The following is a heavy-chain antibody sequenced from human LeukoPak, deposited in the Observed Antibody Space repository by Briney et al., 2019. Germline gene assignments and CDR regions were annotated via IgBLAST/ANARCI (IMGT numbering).Heavy chain of an antibody. Sequence: GGSVRLSCTASGFIASSNYMSWVRQAPGKGLEWVSVLYSGGSTYYADSVMGRFTISRDNSKNTLYLQMNSLRAEDTAVYYCARDTGNWLYWGQGTLVTVSS. CDR3: ARDTGNWLY. CDR2: LYSGGST. V-gene: IGHV3-53*01. J-gene: IGHJ4*02. CDR1: GFIASSNY. D-gene: IGHD1-1*01.